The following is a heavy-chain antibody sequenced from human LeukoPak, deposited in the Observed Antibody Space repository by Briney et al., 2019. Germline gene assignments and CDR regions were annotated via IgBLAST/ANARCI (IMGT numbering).Heavy chain of an antibody. CDR3: ARESRAAGTTYFDY. CDR2: IKQDGSEK. V-gene: IGHV3-7*01. J-gene: IGHJ4*02. Sequence: GGSLRLSCAASGFTFSSYWMSWVRQAPGKGLEWVANIKQDGSEKYYADSVRGRFTISRDNSKNTLYLQMNSLRAEDTAVYYCARESRAAGTTYFDYWGQGTLVTVSS. CDR1: GFTFSSYW. D-gene: IGHD6-13*01.